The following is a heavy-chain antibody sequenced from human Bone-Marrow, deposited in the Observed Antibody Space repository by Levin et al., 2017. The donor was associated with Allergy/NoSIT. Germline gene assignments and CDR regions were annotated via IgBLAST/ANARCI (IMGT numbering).Heavy chain of an antibody. Sequence: GGSLRLSCAASGFTFSNYVMTWVRQAPGKGLEWVSAISSSDTHYADSVKGRFTISRDNSKNTLFLQMNSLRAEDTAVYYCARGDRSSGWDYWGQGTLVTVSS. CDR3: ARGDRSSGWDY. D-gene: IGHD6-19*01. V-gene: IGHV3-23*01. J-gene: IGHJ4*02. CDR2: ISSSDT. CDR1: GFTFSNYV.